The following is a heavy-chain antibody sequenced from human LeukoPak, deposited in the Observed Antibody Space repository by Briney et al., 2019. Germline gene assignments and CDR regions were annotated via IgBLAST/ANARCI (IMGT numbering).Heavy chain of an antibody. D-gene: IGHD5-18*01. CDR2: ISSSSYI. Sequence: GGSLRLSCAASGFTFSSYSMNWVRQAPGKGLEWVSSISSSSYIYYADSVKGRFTISRDNAKNSLYLQMNSLRAEDTAVYYCARANRGYSYGKGGFDYWGQGTLVTVSS. V-gene: IGHV3-21*01. CDR1: GFTFSSYS. CDR3: ARANRGYSYGKGGFDY. J-gene: IGHJ4*02.